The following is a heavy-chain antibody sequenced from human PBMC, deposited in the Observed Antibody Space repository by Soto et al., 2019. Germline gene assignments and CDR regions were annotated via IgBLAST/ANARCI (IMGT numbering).Heavy chain of an antibody. Sequence: QLVESGEGVVQPERSLKLSCTASNFVFSVYSLHWVRQAPGKGLEWVALISYDGGNKYYADSVKGRFTISRDNSKNTLYLQMNSLRREDTAVYYCARDKDQYDFWGGTLDSWGQGTLVTVSS. CDR1: NFVFSVYS. D-gene: IGHD3-3*01. V-gene: IGHV3-30-3*01. J-gene: IGHJ4*02. CDR3: ARDKDQYDFWGGTLDS. CDR2: ISYDGGNK.